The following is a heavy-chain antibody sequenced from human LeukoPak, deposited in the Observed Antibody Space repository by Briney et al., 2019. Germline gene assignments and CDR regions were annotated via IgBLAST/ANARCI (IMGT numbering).Heavy chain of an antibody. CDR3: ASDAEGYGSSTSCYHDAFDI. V-gene: IGHV1-69*13. J-gene: IGHJ3*02. CDR1: GGTFSSYA. D-gene: IGHD2-2*01. CDR2: IIPIFGTA. Sequence: SVKVSCKASGGTFSSYAISWVRQAPGQGLEWMGGIIPIFGTANYAQKFQGRVTITADESTSTAYMELSSLRSEDTAVYYCASDAEGYGSSTSCYHDAFDIWGHGTMVTVSS.